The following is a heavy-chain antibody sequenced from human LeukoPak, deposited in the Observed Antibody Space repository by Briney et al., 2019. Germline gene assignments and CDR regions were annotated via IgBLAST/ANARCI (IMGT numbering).Heavy chain of an antibody. CDR2: IYPDDSDT. Sequence: GESLKISCKGPSYSFHSQWIGWVRQRPGSGLEWMGIIYPDDSDTRYSPTFQGQVTISADKSISTAYLQWSSLEASDTAIYYCARRGDDDFRILWGQGTLVTVSS. J-gene: IGHJ4*02. CDR1: SYSFHSQW. V-gene: IGHV5-51*01. D-gene: IGHD4-17*01. CDR3: ARRGDDDFRIL.